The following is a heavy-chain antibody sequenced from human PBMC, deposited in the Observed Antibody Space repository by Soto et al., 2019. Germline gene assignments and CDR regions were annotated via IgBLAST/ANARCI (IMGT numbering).Heavy chain of an antibody. Sequence: GGSLELSCASSGFTFSSSSMDWVRQAPGKGLERVSSISSSSSYIYYADSVKGRFTISRDNAKNSLYLQMNSLRAEDTAVYYCARLTSSGYDYDYYYYYYMDVWGKGTTVTVSS. CDR3: ARLTSSGYDYDYYYYYYMDV. J-gene: IGHJ6*03. CDR1: GFTFSSSS. CDR2: ISSSSSYI. D-gene: IGHD5-12*01. V-gene: IGHV3-21*01.